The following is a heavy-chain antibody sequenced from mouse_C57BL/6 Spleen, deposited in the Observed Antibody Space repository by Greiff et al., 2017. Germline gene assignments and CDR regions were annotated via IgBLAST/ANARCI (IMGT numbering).Heavy chain of an antibody. CDR1: GFNIKDDY. V-gene: IGHV14-4*01. CDR2: IDPENGAT. Sequence: EVQLQQSGAELVRPGASVKLSCTASGFNIKDDYMHWVKQRPEQGLEWIGWIDPENGATEYASKFQGKATIPADTSSNTAYLQLSSLTSEDTAVYYCTTPMVTTRSFDYWGQGTTLTVSS. J-gene: IGHJ2*01. D-gene: IGHD2-2*01. CDR3: TTPMVTTRSFDY.